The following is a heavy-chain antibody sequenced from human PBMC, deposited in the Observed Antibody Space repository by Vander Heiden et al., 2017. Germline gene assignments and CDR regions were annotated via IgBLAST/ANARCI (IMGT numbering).Heavy chain of an antibody. CDR1: GYSFSGHA. J-gene: IGHJ5*02. Sequence: EVQLLGSGGGLVQPGGSLRLASADSGYSFSGHALSWVPQPPGKGLEWVSAISGIGGSTYYADSVKGRFTISRDNSKNTLYLQMNSLRAEDTAVYYCANYGDYAVGGWFDPWGQGTLVTVSS. CDR3: ANYGDYAVGGWFDP. D-gene: IGHD4-17*01. CDR2: ISGIGGST. V-gene: IGHV3-23*01.